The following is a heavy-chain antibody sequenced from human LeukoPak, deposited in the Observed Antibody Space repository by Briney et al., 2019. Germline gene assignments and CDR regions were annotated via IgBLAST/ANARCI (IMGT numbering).Heavy chain of an antibody. CDR2: ISASGSAT. V-gene: IGHV3-23*01. J-gene: IGHJ4*02. D-gene: IGHD1-26*01. CDR3: AKGGKWDVTPFDY. CDR1: GFIFSNYG. Sequence: GGSLRLSCAASGFIFSNYGMNWVRQAPGKGLEWVAAISASGSATSYADSVRGRFTISRDNSKNTLYLQMNSLRAEDTAVYYCAKGGKWDVTPFDYWGQGTLVTVSS.